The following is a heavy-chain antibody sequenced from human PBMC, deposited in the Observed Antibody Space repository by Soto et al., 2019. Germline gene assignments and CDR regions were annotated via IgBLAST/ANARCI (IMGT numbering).Heavy chain of an antibody. CDR1: GFTFRNYN. J-gene: IGHJ4*02. V-gene: IGHV3-21*06. Sequence: EVQLVESGGGLVKAGGSLRLFCTASGFTFRNYNMNWVRQAPGKGLEWVSSISTGGAYMFYADSVKGRFTISRDNAQNSLFLQIDSPRAEDTAVYYCARDLASPVGDYFDSWGQGTLVTVSS. CDR2: ISTGGAYM. D-gene: IGHD1-26*01. CDR3: ARDLASPVGDYFDS.